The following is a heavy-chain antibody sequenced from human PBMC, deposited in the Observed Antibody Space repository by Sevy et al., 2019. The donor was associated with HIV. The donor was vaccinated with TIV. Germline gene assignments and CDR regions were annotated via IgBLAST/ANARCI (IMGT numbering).Heavy chain of an antibody. CDR3: AGDFYYSDDSRYDFDH. CDR1: GFTFSVYS. D-gene: IGHD3-22*01. J-gene: IGHJ4*01. V-gene: IGHV3-48*04. CDR2: IGSSGSTI. Sequence: GGSLRLSCAASGFTFSVYSMNWVRQAPGKGLEWLSYIGSSGSTIAYADSVKGRFTISRDNAWSSLFLQMNSLRAEDTDDYYCAGDFYYSDDSRYDFDHWGHGTLVTVSS.